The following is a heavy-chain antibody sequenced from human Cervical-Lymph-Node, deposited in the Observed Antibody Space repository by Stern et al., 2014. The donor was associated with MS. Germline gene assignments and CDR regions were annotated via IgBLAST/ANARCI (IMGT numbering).Heavy chain of an antibody. V-gene: IGHV4-59*01. J-gene: IGHJ6*02. CDR3: ARGIYALDV. D-gene: IGHD3-16*01. CDR1: GDSLIGYY. Sequence: QVQLQESGPGLVKPSETLSLPCTVSGDSLIGYYWSWIRQPPGKGLEWIGSIYYSGGTKYNPSLESRVTISVDRSKKQFSLQLTSVTAADSALYFCARGIYALDVWGQGTTVTVSS. CDR2: IYYSGGT.